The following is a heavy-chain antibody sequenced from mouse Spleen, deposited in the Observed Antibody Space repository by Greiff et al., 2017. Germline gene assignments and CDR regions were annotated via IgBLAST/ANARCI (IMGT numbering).Heavy chain of an antibody. V-gene: IGHV1S81*02. J-gene: IGHJ2*01. CDR2: INPSNGGT. D-gene: IGHD2-3*01. CDR3: TRDYDGYYGY. Sequence: SGAELVKPGASVKLSCKASGYTFTSYYMYWVKQRPGQGLEWIGEINPSNGGTNFNEKFKSKATLTVDKSSSTAYMQLSSLTSEDSAVYYCTRDYDGYYGYWGQGTTLTVSS. CDR1: GYTFTSYY.